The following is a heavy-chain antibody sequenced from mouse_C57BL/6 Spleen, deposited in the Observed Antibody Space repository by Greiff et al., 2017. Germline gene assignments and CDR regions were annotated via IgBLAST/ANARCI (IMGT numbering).Heavy chain of an antibody. CDR3: ARGYYYGSHWYFDV. CDR1: GYTFTTYP. J-gene: IGHJ1*03. CDR2: FHPYNDDT. D-gene: IGHD1-1*01. Sequence: VMLVESGAELVKPGASVKMSCKASGYTFTTYPIEWMKQNHGKSLEWIGNFHPYNDDTKYNEKFKGKATLTVEKSSSTVYLELSRLTSDDSAVYYCARGYYYGSHWYFDVWGTGTTVTVSS. V-gene: IGHV1-47*01.